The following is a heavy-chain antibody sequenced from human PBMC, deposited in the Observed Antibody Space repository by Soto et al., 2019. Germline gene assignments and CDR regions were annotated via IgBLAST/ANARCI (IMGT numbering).Heavy chain of an antibody. CDR2: INHSGST. V-gene: IGHV4-34*01. CDR3: ARSRIVLMVYATRGYFDY. CDR1: GGSFSGYY. D-gene: IGHD2-8*01. Sequence: TLSLTCAVYGGSFSGYYWSWIRQPPGKGLEWIGEINHSGSTNYNPSLKSRVTISVDTSKNQFSLKLSSVTAADTAVYYCARSRIVLMVYATRGYFDYWGHGTLVTVSS. J-gene: IGHJ4*01.